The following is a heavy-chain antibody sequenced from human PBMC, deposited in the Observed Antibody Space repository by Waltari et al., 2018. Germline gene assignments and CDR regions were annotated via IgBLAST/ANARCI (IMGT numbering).Heavy chain of an antibody. J-gene: IGHJ5*02. Sequence: QVQLVQSGAEVRKPGSSVKVSCKASGGTFGSYAITWVRQAPGEGLEWMGGIIPRLGTAPNYAQKFQGRPTITADESTATVYMDLSSLRSDDTAVYYCARRQLGGAFDPWGQGTLVSVSS. V-gene: IGHV1-69*12. CDR1: GGTFGSYA. D-gene: IGHD3-16*01. CDR3: ARRQLGGAFDP. CDR2: IIPRLGTAP.